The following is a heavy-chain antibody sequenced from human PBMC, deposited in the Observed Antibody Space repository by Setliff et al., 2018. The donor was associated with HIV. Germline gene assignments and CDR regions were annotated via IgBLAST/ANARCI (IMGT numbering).Heavy chain of an antibody. V-gene: IGHV3-48*03. J-gene: IGHJ4*02. CDR3: ARVRLYNTALDY. Sequence: GGSLRLSCAASGFTFSSYEMNWVRQAPGKGLEWVSYISSGGSTYHADSVKGRFTLSRDTSKNTLFLQMNSLRPEDTAVYYCARVRLYNTALDYWGQGTLVTVSS. D-gene: IGHD3-3*01. CDR1: GFTFSSYE. CDR2: ISSGGST.